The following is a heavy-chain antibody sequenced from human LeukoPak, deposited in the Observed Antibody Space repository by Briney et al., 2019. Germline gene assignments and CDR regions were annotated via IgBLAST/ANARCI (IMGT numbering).Heavy chain of an antibody. CDR2: INHSGST. CDR1: GGSFSGYY. Sequence: SETLSLTCAVYGGSFSGYYWSWIRQPPGKGLEWIGEINHSGSTNYNPSLKSRVTISVDTSKNQFSLKLSSATAADTAVYYCARVSYSGRAADYWGQGTLVTVSS. V-gene: IGHV4-34*01. J-gene: IGHJ4*02. CDR3: ARVSYSGRAADY. D-gene: IGHD1-26*01.